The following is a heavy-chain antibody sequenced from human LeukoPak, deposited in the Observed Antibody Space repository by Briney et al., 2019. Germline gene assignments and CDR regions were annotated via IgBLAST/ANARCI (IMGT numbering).Heavy chain of an antibody. CDR1: GFTFSNYW. D-gene: IGHD2-15*01. Sequence: GGSLRLSCAASGFTFSNYWMSWVRQAPGKGLEWVANIKPDGSEKYYVDSVKGRFIISRDNAENSLYLQMNSLRAEDTAVYYCAREDMWAFDIWGQGTMVTVSS. J-gene: IGHJ3*02. CDR3: AREDMWAFDI. CDR2: IKPDGSEK. V-gene: IGHV3-7*01.